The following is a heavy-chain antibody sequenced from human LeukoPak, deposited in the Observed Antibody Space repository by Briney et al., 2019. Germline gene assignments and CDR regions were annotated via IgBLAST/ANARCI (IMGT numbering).Heavy chain of an antibody. J-gene: IGHJ3*02. Sequence: PSETLSLTCTVSGGSISSYYWSWTRQPPGRGPEWIGYIYYSGSTNYNPSLKSRVTISVDTSKNQFSLKLSSVTAADTAVYYCARGPSGDAFDIWGQGTMVTVSS. CDR1: GGSISSYY. CDR3: ARGPSGDAFDI. CDR2: IYYSGST. V-gene: IGHV4-59*01.